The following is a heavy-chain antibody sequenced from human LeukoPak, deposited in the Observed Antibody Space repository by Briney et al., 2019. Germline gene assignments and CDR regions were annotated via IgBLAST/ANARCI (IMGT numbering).Heavy chain of an antibody. CDR3: AKEENGYYGMDV. Sequence: GGSLRLSCAASGFTFSSYAMSWVRQAPGKGLEGVSAFSGSGGSTYYADSVKGRFSISRDNSKNTLYLQMNSLRAEDTAVYYCAKEENGYYGMDVWGQGTTVTVSS. V-gene: IGHV3-23*01. J-gene: IGHJ6*02. CDR2: FSGSGGST. CDR1: GFTFSSYA. D-gene: IGHD1-1*01.